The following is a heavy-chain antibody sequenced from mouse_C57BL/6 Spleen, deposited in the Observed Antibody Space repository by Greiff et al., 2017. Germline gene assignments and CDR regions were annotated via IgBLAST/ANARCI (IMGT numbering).Heavy chain of an antibody. V-gene: IGHV1-72*01. CDR1: GYTFTSYW. CDR3: ARRTNGCYEDFDD. J-gene: IGHJ1*03. D-gene: IGHD2-3*01. CDR2: IDPNSGGT. Sequence: QVQLQQPGAELVKPGASVKLSCKASGYTFTSYWMPWVKQRPGRGLEWIGRIDPNSGGTKYNEKFKSKATLTVDKPSSTAYMQRSSLTSEGSAVYCCARRTNGCYEDFDDWGTGTTVTVSS.